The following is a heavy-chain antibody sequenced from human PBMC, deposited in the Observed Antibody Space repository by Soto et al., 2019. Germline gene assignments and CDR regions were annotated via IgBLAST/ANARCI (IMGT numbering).Heavy chain of an antibody. CDR3: AKGRLFGVVGADY. V-gene: IGHV3-23*01. D-gene: IGHD3-3*01. CDR1: GFTFSSYA. Sequence: EVQLLESGGGLVQPGGSLRLSCASSGFTFSSYAMSWVRQAPGKGLEWVSAISGSGGSTYYADSVKGRFTISRDNSKNTLYLQMNSLRAEDTAVYYCAKGRLFGVVGADYWGQGTLVTVSS. J-gene: IGHJ4*02. CDR2: ISGSGGST.